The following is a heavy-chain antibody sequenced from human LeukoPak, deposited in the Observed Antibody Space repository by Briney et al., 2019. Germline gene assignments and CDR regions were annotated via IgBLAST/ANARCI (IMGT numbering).Heavy chain of an antibody. D-gene: IGHD4-17*01. J-gene: IGHJ4*02. CDR1: GFTFSTYS. CDR2: IKQDGNEK. Sequence: GGSLRLSCAASGFTFSTYSMTWARQAPGKGLEWVATIKQDGNEKYYVDSVKGRFTISRDNTKNSLYLQMNSLRVDDTAVYFCAREYGDLPDYWGQGTLVTVSS. CDR3: AREYGDLPDY. V-gene: IGHV3-7*01.